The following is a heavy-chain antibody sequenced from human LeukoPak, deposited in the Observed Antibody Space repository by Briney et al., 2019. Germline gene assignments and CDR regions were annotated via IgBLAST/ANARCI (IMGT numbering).Heavy chain of an antibody. V-gene: IGHV1-2*02. CDR1: GYTFTGYY. J-gene: IGHJ5*02. Sequence: ASVKVSCKASGYTFTGYYMHWVRQAPGQGLEWMGWINLNNGGTNYAQQFQGRVTMTRDTSISTAYMELSRVRSDDTAVYYCARDVGQQLVFNWFDLWGQGTLVTVSS. D-gene: IGHD6-13*01. CDR3: ARDVGQQLVFNWFDL. CDR2: INLNNGGT.